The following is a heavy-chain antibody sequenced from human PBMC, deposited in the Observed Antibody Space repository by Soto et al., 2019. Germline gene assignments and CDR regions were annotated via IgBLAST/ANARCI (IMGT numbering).Heavy chain of an antibody. CDR2: IYYNENT. CDR1: GGSLSSYY. Sequence: SETLSLTCTVSGGSLSSYYWTWIRQPPGKGLEWIGYIYYNENTYYNPSLQSRVTISVDTSKNEFSLRLSSVTAADTAVYYCARLNGYCVSTNCHGYYGMDAWGQGTTVTVSS. D-gene: IGHD2-2*03. V-gene: IGHV4-59*08. CDR3: ARLNGYCVSTNCHGYYGMDA. J-gene: IGHJ6*02.